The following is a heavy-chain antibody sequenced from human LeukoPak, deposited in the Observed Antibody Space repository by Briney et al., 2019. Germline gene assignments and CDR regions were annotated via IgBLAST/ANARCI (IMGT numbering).Heavy chain of an antibody. V-gene: IGHV3-23*01. CDR1: GFTFSSYA. J-gene: IGHJ6*03. Sequence: GGSLRLSCAASGFTFSSYAMSWVRQAPGKGLEWDSAISGSGGSTYYADPVKGRFTVSRDNAKNTLYLQMNSLRAEDTAVYYCVRDNYYNMDVWGQGTTVTVSS. CDR2: ISGSGGST. CDR3: VRDNYYNMDV.